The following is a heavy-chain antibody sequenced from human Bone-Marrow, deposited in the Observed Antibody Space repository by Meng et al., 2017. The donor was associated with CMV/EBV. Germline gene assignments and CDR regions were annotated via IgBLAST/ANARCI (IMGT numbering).Heavy chain of an antibody. CDR2: ISSNGDST. CDR3: ARGWLQLRALDY. D-gene: IGHD5-24*01. J-gene: IGHJ4*02. Sequence: GALRLSCAASGFTFSNFAMHWVRQAPGKGLEYVSAISSNGDSTYYADSMKGRFTISRDNSKNTLSLQVGSLRAEDMAVYSCARGWLQLRALDYWGQGTLVTVSS. V-gene: IGHV3-64*02. CDR1: GFTFSNFA.